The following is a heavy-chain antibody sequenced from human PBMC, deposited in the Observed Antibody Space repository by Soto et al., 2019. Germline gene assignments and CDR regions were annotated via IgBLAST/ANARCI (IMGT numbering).Heavy chain of an antibody. CDR3: AYGGSCDY. V-gene: IGHV3-48*03. CDR1: GGSFNTYE. D-gene: IGHD1-26*01. CDR2: ISTSSSTI. Sequence: EVQLVESGGGLVQPGGSLRLSCAASGGSFNTYEMNWVRQAPGKGLEWVSYISTSSSTIYYADSVKGRFTISRDNGKNSLYLQMNSLRAEDTAVYYCAYGGSCDYWGQGTQVTVPS. J-gene: IGHJ4*02.